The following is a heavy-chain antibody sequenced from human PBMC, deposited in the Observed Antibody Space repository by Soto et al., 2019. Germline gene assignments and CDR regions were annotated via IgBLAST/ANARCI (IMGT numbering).Heavy chain of an antibody. Sequence: SENLSLTCTVSGGSVSGYYWSWIRQSPGKGLEWLGYIFYRGTTKYSPSVKGRVTISVDTSRNQFSLNLSSVTAADTAVYYCTRHAIIPKLQYGMDVWGQGTMFTVSS. D-gene: IGHD3-22*01. V-gene: IGHV4-59*02. J-gene: IGHJ6*02. CDR2: IFYRGTT. CDR3: TRHAIIPKLQYGMDV. CDR1: GGSVSGYY.